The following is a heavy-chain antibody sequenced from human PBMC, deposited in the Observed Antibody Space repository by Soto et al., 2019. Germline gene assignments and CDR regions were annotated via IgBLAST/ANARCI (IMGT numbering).Heavy chain of an antibody. J-gene: IGHJ5*02. CDR1: GGTFSSYA. CDR3: ARAGWYYDFWSGFPDNWFDP. CDR2: IIPIFGTA. D-gene: IGHD3-3*01. Sequence: SVKVSCKASGGTFSSYAISWVRQAPGQGLEWMGGIIPIFGTANYAQKFQGRVTITADESTSTAYMELSSLRSEDTAVYYCARAGWYYDFWSGFPDNWFDPWGQGTLVTVSS. V-gene: IGHV1-69*13.